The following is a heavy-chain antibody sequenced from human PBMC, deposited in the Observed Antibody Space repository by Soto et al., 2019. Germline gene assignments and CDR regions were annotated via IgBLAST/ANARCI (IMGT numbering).Heavy chain of an antibody. Sequence: QVQLQESGPGLVKPSETLSLTCTVSGGSISSYYWSWIRQPPGKGLEWIGYIYYSGSTNYNPSLKSRVTISVDTSKNQFSLKLSSVTAADTAVYYCARGGSYGYFDYWGQGTLVTVSS. CDR1: GGSISSYY. CDR2: IYYSGST. CDR3: ARGGSYGYFDY. V-gene: IGHV4-59*01. J-gene: IGHJ4*02. D-gene: IGHD5-18*01.